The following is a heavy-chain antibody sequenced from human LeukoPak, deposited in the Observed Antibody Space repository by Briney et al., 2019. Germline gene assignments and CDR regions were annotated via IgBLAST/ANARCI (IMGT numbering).Heavy chain of an antibody. CDR2: ISSSSTYI. CDR3: ARGDGNSTNY. J-gene: IGHJ4*02. D-gene: IGHD4-23*01. CDR1: GFTFSSYS. V-gene: IGHV3-21*01. Sequence: EGPLRLSCAASGFTFSSYSMNWVRQAPGEGLEWVSFISSSSTYIYYADSVKGRFTISRDNAKNSLYLQMNSLRAEDTAVYYCARGDGNSTNYCGQGTLLTVSS.